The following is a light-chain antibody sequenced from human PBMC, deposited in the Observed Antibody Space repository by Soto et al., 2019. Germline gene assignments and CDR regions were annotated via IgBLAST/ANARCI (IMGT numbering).Light chain of an antibody. V-gene: IGKV3-20*01. Sequence: EIVLTQSPDTLSLSPGERATLSCRASQSVTSSYLAWYQQRPGQAPRLLIYDASSRATGIPASFSGSGSGTDFTLTISRLEPEDFAVYYCQQYGSSPRLTFGGGTKVEIK. CDR2: DAS. J-gene: IGKJ4*01. CDR1: QSVTSSY. CDR3: QQYGSSPRLT.